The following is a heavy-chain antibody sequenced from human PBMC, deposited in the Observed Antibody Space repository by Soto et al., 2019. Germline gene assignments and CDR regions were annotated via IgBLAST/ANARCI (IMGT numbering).Heavy chain of an antibody. CDR2: ISSSSSYI. CDR3: ARDRRDGYSVDY. CDR1: GFTFSSYS. V-gene: IGHV3-21*01. D-gene: IGHD4-4*01. J-gene: IGHJ4*02. Sequence: EVQLVESGGGLVKPGGSLRLSCAASGFTFSSYSMNWVRQAPGKGLEWVSSISSSSSYIYYADSVKGRFTISRDNAKNSLYLQMNSLRAEDTAVYYCARDRRDGYSVDYWGQGTLVTVSS.